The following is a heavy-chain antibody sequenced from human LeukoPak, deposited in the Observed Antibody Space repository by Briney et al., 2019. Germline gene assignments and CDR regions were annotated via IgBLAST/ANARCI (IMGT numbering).Heavy chain of an antibody. CDR1: GFSFSDYA. CDR3: AKERGSGWFRGAFDI. D-gene: IGHD6-19*01. Sequence: GGSLRLSCAASGFSFSDYAMSWVRQAPGKGLEWVSAISGSGGSTYYADSVKGRFTISRDNSKNTLYLQMNSLRAEDTAVYYCAKERGSGWFRGAFDIWGQGTMVTVSS. V-gene: IGHV3-23*01. CDR2: ISGSGGST. J-gene: IGHJ3*02.